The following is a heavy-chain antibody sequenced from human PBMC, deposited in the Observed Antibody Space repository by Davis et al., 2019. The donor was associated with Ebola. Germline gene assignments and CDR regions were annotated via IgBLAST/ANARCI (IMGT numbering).Heavy chain of an antibody. CDR3: AKDLLAYSNY. V-gene: IGHV3-9*01. Sequence: PGGSLRLSCAASGFTFDDYAMHWVRQAPGKGLEWVSGISWNSGSIGYADSVKGRFTISRDNAKNSLYLQMNSLRAEDTAVYYCAKDLLAYSNYWGQGTLVTVSS. J-gene: IGHJ4*02. D-gene: IGHD6-13*01. CDR2: ISWNSGSI. CDR1: GFTFDDYA.